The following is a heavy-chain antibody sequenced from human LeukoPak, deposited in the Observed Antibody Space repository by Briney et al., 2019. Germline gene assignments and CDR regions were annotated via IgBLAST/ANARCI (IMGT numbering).Heavy chain of an antibody. Sequence: ASVTVSCKASGYPFFIYGISWVRQAPGQGLEWMGWNSGYKGNTKYAQKFQGRVTMTTDTSTSTAYMELRSLRSDDTAVYYCARDHGGKVDRYFDLWGRGTLVTVSS. J-gene: IGHJ2*01. CDR2: NSGYKGNT. D-gene: IGHD2-15*01. CDR1: GYPFFIYG. V-gene: IGHV1-18*01. CDR3: ARDHGGKVDRYFDL.